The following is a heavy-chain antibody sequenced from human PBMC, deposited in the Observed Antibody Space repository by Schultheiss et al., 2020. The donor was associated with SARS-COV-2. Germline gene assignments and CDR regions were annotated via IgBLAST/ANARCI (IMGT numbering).Heavy chain of an antibody. CDR2: ISWNSGTV. CDR3: ARDHYDSSGYYFYSYYYGMDV. Sequence: SLKISCAASGFIFDDYAMYWVRQAPGKGLEWVSGISWNSGTVGYADSVEGRFTISRDNAKNSLYLQMNSLRAEDTAVYYCARDHYDSSGYYFYSYYYGMDVWGQGTTVTVSS. J-gene: IGHJ6*02. CDR1: GFIFDDYA. D-gene: IGHD3-22*01. V-gene: IGHV3-9*01.